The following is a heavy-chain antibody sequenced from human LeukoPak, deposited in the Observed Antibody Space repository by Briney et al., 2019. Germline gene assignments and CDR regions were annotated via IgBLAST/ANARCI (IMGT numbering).Heavy chain of an antibody. J-gene: IGHJ4*02. CDR1: GFTFSSNA. D-gene: IGHD4-23*01. CDR2: IHGSDDNT. CDR3: AKDLLRWSFDY. Sequence: GGSLRLSCAASGFTFSSNAMTWVRQAPGKGLEWVSAIHGSDDNTHYADSVKGRFTISRDKSKNTLYPQMNSLRADDTAVYYCAKDLLRWSFDYWGQGTLVTVSS. V-gene: IGHV3-23*01.